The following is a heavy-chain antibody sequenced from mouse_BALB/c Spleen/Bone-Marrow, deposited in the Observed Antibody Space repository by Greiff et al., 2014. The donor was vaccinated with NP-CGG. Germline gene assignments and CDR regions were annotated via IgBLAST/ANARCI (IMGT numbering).Heavy chain of an antibody. CDR1: GFSLTSYG. V-gene: IGHV2-9*02. Sequence: VKLQESGPGLVAPSQSLSITCTVSGFSLTSYGVSWARQPPGKGLEWLGVIWAGGSTNYNSALMSRLSISKDNSKSQVFLKMNSLQTDDTAMYYRARVYGSSYDPYYYAMDYWGQGTSVTVSS. CDR3: ARVYGSSYDPYYYAMDY. J-gene: IGHJ4*01. D-gene: IGHD1-1*01. CDR2: IWAGGST.